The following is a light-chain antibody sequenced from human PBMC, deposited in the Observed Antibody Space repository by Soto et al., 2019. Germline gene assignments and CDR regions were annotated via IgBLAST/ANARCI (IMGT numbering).Light chain of an antibody. J-gene: IGKJ5*01. CDR1: QGISNW. CDR2: AAS. Sequence: DIQMTQSPSSVSASVGDRVTITCLASQGISNWIAWYQQKPGKAPKLLIYAASSLQSGVPSRFSGRGSGTDFTLTISSLQPEDFATYSCQQGNSFPVTFGQGTRLEIK. CDR3: QQGNSFPVT. V-gene: IGKV1-12*01.